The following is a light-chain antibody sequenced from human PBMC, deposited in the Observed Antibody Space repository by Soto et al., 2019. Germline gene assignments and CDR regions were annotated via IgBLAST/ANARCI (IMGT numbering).Light chain of an antibody. CDR3: AAWDDSLDGVV. Sequence: QLVLTQPPSASGTPGQRVTISCSGSSSNIGINTVNWYQQLPGTAPKVLIYSNNQRPSGVPDRFSGSKSGTSASLAISGLQSEDEADYYCAAWDDSLDGVVFGGGTKLTVL. CDR2: SNN. J-gene: IGLJ2*01. CDR1: SSNIGINT. V-gene: IGLV1-44*01.